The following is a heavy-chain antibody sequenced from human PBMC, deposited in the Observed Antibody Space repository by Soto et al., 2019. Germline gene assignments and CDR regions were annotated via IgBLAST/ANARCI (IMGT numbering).Heavy chain of an antibody. CDR1: GFTFSSYW. D-gene: IGHD2-15*01. J-gene: IGHJ4*02. Sequence: GGSLRLSCAASGFTFSSYWMSWVRQAPGKGLEWVANIKQDGSEKYYVDSVKGRFTISRDDAKNSLYLQMNSLRAEDTAVYYCAKHFRGSWSDYWGQGTLVTVSS. V-gene: IGHV3-7*03. CDR3: AKHFRGSWSDY. CDR2: IKQDGSEK.